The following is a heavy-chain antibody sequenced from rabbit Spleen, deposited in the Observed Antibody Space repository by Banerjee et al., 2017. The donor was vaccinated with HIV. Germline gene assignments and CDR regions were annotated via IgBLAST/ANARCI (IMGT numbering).Heavy chain of an antibody. V-gene: IGHV1S45*01. CDR1: GVSFNDKDV. CDR2: IAGSSSGFT. D-gene: IGHD8-1*01. CDR3: ARDTGSSFSSYGMDL. J-gene: IGHJ6*01. Sequence: QEQLKESGGGLVKPEGSLTLTCKASGVSFNDKDVMCWVRQAPGKGLEWITCIAGSSSGFTYSATWAKGRFTCSKTSSTTVTLQMTSLTVADTATYFCARDTGSSFSSYGMDLWGPGTLVTVS.